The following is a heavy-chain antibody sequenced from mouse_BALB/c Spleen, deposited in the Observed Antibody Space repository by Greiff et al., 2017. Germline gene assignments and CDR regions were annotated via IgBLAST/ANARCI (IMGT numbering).Heavy chain of an antibody. CDR3: AKMGSYYGSRGYFDV. V-gene: IGHV5-17*02. D-gene: IGHD1-1*01. Sequence: EVQLQESGGGLVQPGGSRKLSCAASGFTFSSFGMHWVRQAPEKGLEWVAYISSGSSTIYYADTVKGRFTISRDNPKNTLFLQMTSLRSEDTAMYYCAKMGSYYGSRGYFDVWGAGTTVTVSS. J-gene: IGHJ1*01. CDR1: GFTFSSFG. CDR2: ISSGSSTI.